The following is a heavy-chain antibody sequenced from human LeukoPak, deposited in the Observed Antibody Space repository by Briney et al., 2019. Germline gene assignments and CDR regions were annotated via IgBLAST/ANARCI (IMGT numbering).Heavy chain of an antibody. CDR1: GDSVSSNSGA. Sequence: SQTLSLTCAISGDSVSSNSGAWSWIRQSPSRGLEWLGRTYYRSKWYNEYAESVKSRITINPDTSKNQFSLQLNSVTPEDSAVYYCARDCGGSYGSYSFDYWGQGTLVTVSS. D-gene: IGHD1-26*01. CDR2: TYYRSKWYN. J-gene: IGHJ4*02. CDR3: ARDCGGSYGSYSFDY. V-gene: IGHV6-1*01.